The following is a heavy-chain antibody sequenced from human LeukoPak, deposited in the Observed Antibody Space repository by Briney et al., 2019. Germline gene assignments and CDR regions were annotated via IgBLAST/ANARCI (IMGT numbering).Heavy chain of an antibody. D-gene: IGHD2-8*01. CDR2: IHYSGST. CDR3: ARARYHTEMAYFRTVYYFDY. CDR1: GGSISSYY. V-gene: IGHV4-59*01. J-gene: IGHJ4*02. Sequence: SETLSLTCAVSGGSISSYYWSWIRQPPGKGLEWIGYIHYSGSTNYNPSLKSRVTISVDTSKNQCSLKLSSVTAADTAVYYSARARYHTEMAYFRTVYYFDYWGQGTLVTVSS.